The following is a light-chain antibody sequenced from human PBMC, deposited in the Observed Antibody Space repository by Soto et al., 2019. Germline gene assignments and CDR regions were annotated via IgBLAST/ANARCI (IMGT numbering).Light chain of an antibody. CDR3: QQLKSYVT. V-gene: IGKV1-13*02. CDR1: QGIGNA. J-gene: IGKJ5*01. CDR2: GAT. Sequence: AIQMTQSPSSLSASVGDRVTISCRASQGIGNALAWYQQKPGKTPRLLIYGATTLQSGVPSRFSGSGSGTDFALTISSLQPEDFATYYCQQLKSYVTFGQGTRLEIK.